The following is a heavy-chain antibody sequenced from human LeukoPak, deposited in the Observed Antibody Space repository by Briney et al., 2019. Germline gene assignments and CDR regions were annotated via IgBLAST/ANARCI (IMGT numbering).Heavy chain of an antibody. J-gene: IGHJ4*02. D-gene: IGHD6-13*01. CDR1: GYTFTSYD. V-gene: IGHV1-69*13. CDR3: AREGVAAAFDY. Sequence: SVKVSCKASGYTFTSYDINWVRQATGQGLEWMGGIIPIFGTANYAQKFQGRVTITADESTSTAYMELSSLRSEDTAVYYCAREGVAAAFDYWGQGTLVTVSS. CDR2: IIPIFGTA.